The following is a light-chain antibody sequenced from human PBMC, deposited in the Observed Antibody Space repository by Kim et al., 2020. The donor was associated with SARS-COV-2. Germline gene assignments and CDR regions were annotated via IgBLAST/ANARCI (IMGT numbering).Light chain of an antibody. CDR2: HVT. CDR3: FSTTGSHIYV. Sequence: QSALTQPRSVSGSPGQSVTISCTGTSSDVGGYNYVTWYQQHPGRAPKLVLYHVTLRPSGVPARFSGYKSGNTASLTISGLQAEDEADYYCFSTTGSHIYVFGTGTKVTVL. J-gene: IGLJ1*01. CDR1: SSDVGGYNY. V-gene: IGLV2-11*01.